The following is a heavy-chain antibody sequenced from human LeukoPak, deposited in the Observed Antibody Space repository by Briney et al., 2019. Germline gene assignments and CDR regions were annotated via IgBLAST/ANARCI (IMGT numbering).Heavy chain of an antibody. CDR1: GDSITGYY. J-gene: IGHJ4*02. CDR2: IYHSGST. CDR3: ARGRTWGYSSGWYVD. D-gene: IGHD6-19*01. Sequence: SETLSLTCTVSGDSITGYYWGWIRQPPGKGLEWIGSIYHSGSTYYNPSLKSRVTISVDTSKNQFSLKLSSVTAADTAVYYCARGRTWGYSSGWYVDWGQGTLVTVSS. V-gene: IGHV4-38-2*02.